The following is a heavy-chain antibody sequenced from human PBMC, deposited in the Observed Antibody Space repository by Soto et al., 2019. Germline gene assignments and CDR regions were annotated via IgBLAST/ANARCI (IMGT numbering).Heavy chain of an antibody. CDR2: ISYDASNK. D-gene: IGHD1-26*01. V-gene: IGHV3-30*03. CDR3: ARYSGKYQGPIDY. Sequence: QVQLVESGGGVVQPGRSLRLSCAASGFTFSHYGIHWVRQAPGKGLEWLAVISYDASNKHYADSVKGRFTVSRDNSKNTLYLQMTSLRAEDTSVYFCARYSGKYQGPIDYWGQGTLVTVSS. J-gene: IGHJ4*02. CDR1: GFTFSHYG.